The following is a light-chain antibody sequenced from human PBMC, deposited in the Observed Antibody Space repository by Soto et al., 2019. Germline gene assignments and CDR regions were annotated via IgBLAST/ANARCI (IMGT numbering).Light chain of an antibody. CDR1: QSVSSY. CDR2: DAS. Sequence: EIVLTQSPATLSLPPGERATLSCRASQSVSSYLAWYQQKPGQAPRLLIYDASNRATGIPARFSGSGSGTDFTLTISSLEPEDFAVYYCQQRSNWPPNFGQGTRLEIK. V-gene: IGKV3-11*01. J-gene: IGKJ5*01. CDR3: QQRSNWPPN.